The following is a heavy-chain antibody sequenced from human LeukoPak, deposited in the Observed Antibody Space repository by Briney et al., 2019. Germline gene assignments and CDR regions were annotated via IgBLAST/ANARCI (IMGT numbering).Heavy chain of an antibody. Sequence: GGSLRLSCAASGFAFRSYAMSWVRQAPGKGLEWVSLISATGVRTFYADSVKGRITISRDNSNNMVFLQMNSLRAEDTAVYYCAKGKVNHEGADDIWDRGTMVTVSS. CDR3: AKGKVNHEGADDI. CDR2: ISATGVRT. D-gene: IGHD2-21*01. J-gene: IGHJ3*02. V-gene: IGHV3-23*01. CDR1: GFAFRSYA.